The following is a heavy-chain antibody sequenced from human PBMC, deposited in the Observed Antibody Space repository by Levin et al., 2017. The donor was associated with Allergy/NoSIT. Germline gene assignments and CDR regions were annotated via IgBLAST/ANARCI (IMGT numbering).Heavy chain of an antibody. CDR3: ARIAAPPRGFGSYDYGMDV. Sequence: GGSLRLSCAVSGFTFSSYGMHWVRQAPGKGLEWVAVISYDGSNKYYADSVKGRFIISRDNSKNTLYLQMNSLRVEDTAMYFCARIAAPPRGFGSYDYGMDVWGQGTTVTVSS. D-gene: IGHD6-13*01. CDR1: GFTFSSYG. V-gene: IGHV3-30*03. CDR2: ISYDGSNK. J-gene: IGHJ6*02.